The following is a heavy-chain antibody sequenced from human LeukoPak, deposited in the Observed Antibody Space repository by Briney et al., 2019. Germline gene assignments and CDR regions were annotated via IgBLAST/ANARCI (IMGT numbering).Heavy chain of an antibody. CDR1: GYTFTSYG. Sequence: ASVKVSCKASGYTFTSYGISWVRQAPGQGLEWMGWISAHNGNTNYAQKLQGRVTMTTDTSTSTAYMELRSLRSDDTAVYYCARDPRTTIDYYYYGMDVWGQGTTVTVSS. V-gene: IGHV1-18*01. CDR3: ARDPRTTIDYYYYGMDV. J-gene: IGHJ6*02. D-gene: IGHD4-11*01. CDR2: ISAHNGNT.